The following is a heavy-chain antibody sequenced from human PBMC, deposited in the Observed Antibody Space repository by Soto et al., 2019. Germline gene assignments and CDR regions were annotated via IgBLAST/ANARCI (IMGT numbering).Heavy chain of an antibody. D-gene: IGHD2-15*01. Sequence: GGSLRLSCAASGFTVSSNYMSWVRQAPGKGLEWVSVIYSGGSTYYADSVKGRFTISRDNSKNTLYLQMNSLRAEDTAVYYCVRSTPRGYFDYWGQGTLVTVSS. CDR3: VRSTPRGYFDY. J-gene: IGHJ4*02. CDR2: IYSGGST. V-gene: IGHV3-53*01. CDR1: GFTVSSNY.